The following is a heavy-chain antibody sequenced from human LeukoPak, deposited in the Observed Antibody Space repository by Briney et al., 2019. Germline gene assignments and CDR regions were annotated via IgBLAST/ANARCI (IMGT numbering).Heavy chain of an antibody. CDR3: AKDPNYYDSSGYFQH. V-gene: IGHV3-30*18. J-gene: IGHJ1*01. CDR2: ISYDGSNK. D-gene: IGHD3-22*01. CDR1: GFTFSSYG. Sequence: GGSLSLSCAASGFTFSSYGMHWVRQAPGKGLEWVAVISYDGSNKYYADSVKGRFTISRDNSKNTLYLQMNSLRAEDTAVYYCAKDPNYYDSSGYFQHWGQGTLVTVSS.